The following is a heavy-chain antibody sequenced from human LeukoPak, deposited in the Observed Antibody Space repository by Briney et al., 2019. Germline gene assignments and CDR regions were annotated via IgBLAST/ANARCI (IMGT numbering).Heavy chain of an antibody. CDR2: IRSKAYGGTT. D-gene: IGHD3-16*01. CDR1: GFTFGDYA. CDR3: TRAGGVFDY. J-gene: IGHJ4*02. Sequence: GGSLRLSCTASGFTFGDYAMSRVRQAPGKGLEWVGFIRSKAYGGTTEYAASVKGRFTISRDDSKSIAYLQMNSLKTEDTAVYYCTRAGGVFDYWGQGTLVTVSS. V-gene: IGHV3-49*04.